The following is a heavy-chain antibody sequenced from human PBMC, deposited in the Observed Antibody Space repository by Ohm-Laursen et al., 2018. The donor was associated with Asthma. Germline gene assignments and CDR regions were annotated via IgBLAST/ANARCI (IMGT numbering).Heavy chain of an antibody. Sequence: SLRLSCAASGFTFSSYAMSWVRQAPGKGLEWVSAISGSGGSTYYADSVKGRFTISRDNSKNTLYLQMNSLRDEGTALYYCAKALVGAPLYYHYYGMDVWGQGTTVTVSS. CDR2: ISGSGGST. V-gene: IGHV3-23*01. CDR1: GFTFSSYA. J-gene: IGHJ6*02. CDR3: AKALVGAPLYYHYYGMDV. D-gene: IGHD1-26*01.